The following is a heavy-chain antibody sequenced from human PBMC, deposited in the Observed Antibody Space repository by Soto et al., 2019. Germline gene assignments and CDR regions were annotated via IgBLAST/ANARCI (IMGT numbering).Heavy chain of an antibody. CDR3: AREDYTTSSGFDP. D-gene: IGHD6-6*01. CDR1: GGSITSHY. CDR2: IFYSGST. Sequence: SETLPHTCSVSGGSITSHYWSWIRQPPGKGLEWIGSIFYSGSTNYNPSLQSRVTMSIDRSTNQFSLRLNFLTAADTAVYYCAREDYTTSSGFDPWGQGTQVTVSS. J-gene: IGHJ5*02. V-gene: IGHV4-59*11.